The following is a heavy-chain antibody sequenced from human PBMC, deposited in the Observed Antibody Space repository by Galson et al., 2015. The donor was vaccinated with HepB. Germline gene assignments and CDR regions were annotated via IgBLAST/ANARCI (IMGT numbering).Heavy chain of an antibody. CDR1: GFTFSTSA. V-gene: IGHV1-58*01. Sequence: SVKVSCKASGFTFSTSAVQWVRQARGQRLEWIGWIDGGSGDTNYAQKFQERVTITRDMSTSTAYMELSSLRSDDTALYYCAADPYYDDKSGYSNLFDPWGQGTLVTVSS. J-gene: IGHJ5*02. D-gene: IGHD3-22*01. CDR3: AADPYYDDKSGYSNLFDP. CDR2: IDGGSGDT.